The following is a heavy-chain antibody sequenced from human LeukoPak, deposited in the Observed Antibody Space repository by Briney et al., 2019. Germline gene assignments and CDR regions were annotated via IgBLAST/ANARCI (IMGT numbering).Heavy chain of an antibody. CDR3: ARDDIVVVVAAPEPYYYYYGMDV. CDR2: INPGGSAE. CDR1: GFAFSSHW. D-gene: IGHD2-15*01. V-gene: IGHV3-7*03. Sequence: GGSLRLSCAASGFAFSSHWMSWVRQAPGKGLEWVALINPGGSAEFYVDSVKGRFTISRDNAKNSLYLQMNSLRAEDTAVYYCARDDIVVVVAAPEPYYYYYGMDVWGQGTTVTVSS. J-gene: IGHJ6*02.